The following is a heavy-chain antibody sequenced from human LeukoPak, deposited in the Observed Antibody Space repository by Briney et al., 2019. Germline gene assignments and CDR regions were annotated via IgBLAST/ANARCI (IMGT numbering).Heavy chain of an antibody. CDR3: AKSFYYNSGSWGIFDY. CDR2: ISGSGGST. V-gene: IGHV3-23*01. J-gene: IGHJ4*02. CDR1: GFTFSSYA. D-gene: IGHD3-10*01. Sequence: GGSLRLSCAASGFTFSSYAMSWVRQAPGKGLEWVSGISGSGGSTYYADSVKGRFTISRDNSKNTLYLQMNSLGAEDTAVYYCAKSFYYNSGSWGIFDYWGQGTLVTVSS.